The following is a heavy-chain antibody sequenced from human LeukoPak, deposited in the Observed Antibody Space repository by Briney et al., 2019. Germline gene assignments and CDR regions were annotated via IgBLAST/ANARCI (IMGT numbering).Heavy chain of an antibody. CDR2: ISSDGNEK. CDR1: GFNFSHSG. V-gene: IGHV3-30*18. CDR3: AKDLPILWFGEVLTD. Sequence: GGSLRLSCAASGFNFSHSGMHWVRQAPGKGLEWVAVISSDGNEKYYADSVKGRFTISRDTSKKTLHLQLNSLRAEDTAIYYCAKDLPILWFGEVLTDWGQGTPVTVSS. D-gene: IGHD3-10*01. J-gene: IGHJ4*02.